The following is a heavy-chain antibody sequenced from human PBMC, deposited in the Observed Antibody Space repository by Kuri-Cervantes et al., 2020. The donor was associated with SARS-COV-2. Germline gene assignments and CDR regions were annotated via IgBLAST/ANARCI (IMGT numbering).Heavy chain of an antibody. CDR2: IIPIFGTA. CDR1: GGTFSSYA. Sequence: SVKVSCKASGGTFSSYAISWVRQAPGQGLEWMGGIIPIFGTANYAQKFQGRVTITADESTSTAYTELSSLRSEDTAVYYCARDLPYDFWSGYSTGPNWFDPWGQGTLVTVSS. V-gene: IGHV1-69*13. D-gene: IGHD3-3*01. J-gene: IGHJ5*02. CDR3: ARDLPYDFWSGYSTGPNWFDP.